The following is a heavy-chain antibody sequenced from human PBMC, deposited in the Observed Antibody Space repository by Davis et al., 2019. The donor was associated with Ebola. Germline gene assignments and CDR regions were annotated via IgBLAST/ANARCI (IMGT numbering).Heavy chain of an antibody. D-gene: IGHD4-17*01. CDR3: AREAVTTGAYFDY. CDR2: IYSGGST. CDR1: GFTVSSNY. J-gene: IGHJ4*02. V-gene: IGHV3-66*01. Sequence: GESLKISCAASGFTVSSNYMSWVRQAPGKGLEWVSVIYSGGSTYYADSVKGRFTISRDNSKNTLYLQMNSLRAEDTAVYYCAREAVTTGAYFDYRGQGTLVTVSS.